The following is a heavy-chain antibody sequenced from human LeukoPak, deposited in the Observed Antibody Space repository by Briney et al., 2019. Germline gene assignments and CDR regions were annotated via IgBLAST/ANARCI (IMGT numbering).Heavy chain of an antibody. D-gene: IGHD3-10*01. CDR2: MNPNSGTT. CDR1: GYTFTSYD. Sequence: ASVKVSCKASGYTFTSYDINWVRQATRQGLEWMGWMNPNSGTTGYAQKFQGRVTMTRNTSISTAYMELSSLRSEDTAVYHCARGPRGRNYGYAFDIWGQGTMVTVSS. V-gene: IGHV1-8*01. J-gene: IGHJ3*02. CDR3: ARGPRGRNYGYAFDI.